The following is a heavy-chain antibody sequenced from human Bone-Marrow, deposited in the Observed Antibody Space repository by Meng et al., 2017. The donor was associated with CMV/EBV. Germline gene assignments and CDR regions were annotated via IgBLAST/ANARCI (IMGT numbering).Heavy chain of an antibody. CDR2: INPSGGST. Sequence: ASVKVSCKASGYTFTSYYMHWVRQAPGQGLEWMGIINPSGGSTSYAQKFQGRVTMTRDTSTSTVSLKLSSVTAADTAVYYCARHFWSGYYIGYYYYGMDVWGQGTTVTVSS. D-gene: IGHD3-3*02. CDR1: GYTFTSYY. J-gene: IGHJ6*02. CDR3: ARHFWSGYYIGYYYYGMDV. V-gene: IGHV1-46*01.